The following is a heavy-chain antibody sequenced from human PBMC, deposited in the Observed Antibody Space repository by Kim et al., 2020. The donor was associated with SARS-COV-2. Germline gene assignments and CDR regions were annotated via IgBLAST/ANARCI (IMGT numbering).Heavy chain of an antibody. V-gene: IGHV4-34*01. CDR2: INHSGST. D-gene: IGHD3-9*01. CDR3: ARVPRRYYDILTGWSSYYGMDV. Sequence: SETLSLICAVYGGSFSGYYWSWIRQPPGKGLEWIGEINHSGSTNYNPSLKSRVTISVDTSKNQFSLKLSSVTAADTAVHYCARVPRRYYDILTGWSSYYGMDVWGQGTTVTVSS. J-gene: IGHJ6*02. CDR1: GGSFSGYY.